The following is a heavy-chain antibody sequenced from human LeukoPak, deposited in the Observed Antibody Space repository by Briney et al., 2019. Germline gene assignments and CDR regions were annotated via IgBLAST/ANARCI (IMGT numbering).Heavy chain of an antibody. D-gene: IGHD3-9*01. CDR1: GGPISSYY. Sequence: SETLSLTCAVSGGPISSYYWSWIRQPPGKRLEWIGYTHYSGSTDKNPSLWSRVTMSVDTSKNQISLKLSSVTAADTAVYYCGRRTFYDTLTGYKYWYFDLWGRGTLVTVSS. V-gene: IGHV4-59*01. J-gene: IGHJ2*01. CDR3: GRRTFYDTLTGYKYWYFDL. CDR2: THYSGST.